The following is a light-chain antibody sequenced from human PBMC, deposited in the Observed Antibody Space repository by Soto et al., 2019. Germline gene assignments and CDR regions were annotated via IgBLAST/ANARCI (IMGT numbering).Light chain of an antibody. CDR1: QSVSSNF. CDR2: GAS. Sequence: ESVLTQSPDTRCWSPGQRATLSCRANQSVSSNFLAWYQQKPGQAPRLLISGASNRATGIPDRFSGSGSGTDFTLTISRLEPEDFAVYYCQQRSDWPLTFGGGTKVDIK. V-gene: IGKV3D-20*02. CDR3: QQRSDWPLT. J-gene: IGKJ4*01.